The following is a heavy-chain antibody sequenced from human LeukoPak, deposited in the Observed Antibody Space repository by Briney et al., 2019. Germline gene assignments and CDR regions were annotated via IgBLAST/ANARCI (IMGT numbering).Heavy chain of an antibody. CDR3: ARGRGSGWYRGNYFDY. J-gene: IGHJ4*02. V-gene: IGHV4-34*01. CDR2: INHSGST. Sequence: SETLSLTCAVYGGSSSGYYWSWIRQPPGKGLEWIGEINHSGSTNYNPSLKSRVTISVDTSKNQFSLKLSSVTAADTAVYYCARGRGSGWYRGNYFDYWGQGTLVTVSS. CDR1: GGSSSGYY. D-gene: IGHD6-19*01.